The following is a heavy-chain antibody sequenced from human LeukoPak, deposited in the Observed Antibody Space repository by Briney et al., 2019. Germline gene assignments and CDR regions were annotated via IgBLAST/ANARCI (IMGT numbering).Heavy chain of an antibody. D-gene: IGHD1-26*01. CDR2: IDQEGGEQ. CDR1: GFNFSNYW. CDR3: AKMAGTYSTLGYYFDY. J-gene: IGHJ4*02. V-gene: IGHV3-7*03. Sequence: PGGSLRLSCVVSGFNFSNYWMSWVRQAPGKGLEWVANIDQEGGEQNYVDSVKGRFSISRDNSKDSLYLQMNSLRTEDTALYFCAKMAGTYSTLGYYFDYWGQGTLVTVSS.